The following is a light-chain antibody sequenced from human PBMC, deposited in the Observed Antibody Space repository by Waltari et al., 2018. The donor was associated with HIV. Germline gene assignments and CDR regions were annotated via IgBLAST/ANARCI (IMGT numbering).Light chain of an antibody. CDR1: RPTFGNAF. Sequence: QSVLTQPPSVSAAPGQKVTIPCSVRPTFGNAFLSWYQHLPGSAPKLLIYDNNKRPSGISDRFSGSKSGTSATLGITGLQTGDEADYYCGTWDASLSVGVFGGGTKLTVL. CDR3: GTWDASLSVGV. J-gene: IGLJ3*02. CDR2: DNN. V-gene: IGLV1-51*01.